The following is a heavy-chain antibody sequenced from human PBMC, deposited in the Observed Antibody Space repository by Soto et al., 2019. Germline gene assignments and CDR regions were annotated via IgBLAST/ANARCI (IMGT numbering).Heavy chain of an antibody. CDR1: GYTFTSYG. Sequence: QVQLVQSGAEVKKPGASVKVSCKASGYTFTSYGISWVRQAPGQGLEWMGWISAYNGNTNYAQRLQGRVTMTTHTSTSTAYMELRGLRSDDTAVYYCARDQAPTYYYDSSGYRGAFDIWGQGTMVTVSS. V-gene: IGHV1-18*01. CDR2: ISAYNGNT. CDR3: ARDQAPTYYYDSSGYRGAFDI. J-gene: IGHJ3*02. D-gene: IGHD3-22*01.